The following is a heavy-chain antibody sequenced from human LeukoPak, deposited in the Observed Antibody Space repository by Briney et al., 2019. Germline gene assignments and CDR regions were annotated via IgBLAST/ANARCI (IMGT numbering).Heavy chain of an antibody. CDR2: IYTSGGS. CDR3: ARSYTFGGVIQWYFDY. V-gene: IGHV4-61*02. CDR1: GVSMKGATYY. J-gene: IGHJ4*02. Sequence: PSQTLSLTCTISGVSMKGATYYWSWIRQPAGKGLEWIGRIYTSGGSLYNPSLKSRVTISVDTSKNQFSLKLSSVTAADTAVYYCARSYTFGGVIQWYFDYWGQGTLVTVSS. D-gene: IGHD3-16*02.